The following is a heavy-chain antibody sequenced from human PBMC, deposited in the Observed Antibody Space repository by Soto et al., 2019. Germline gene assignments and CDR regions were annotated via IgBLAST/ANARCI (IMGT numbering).Heavy chain of an antibody. CDR3: ARGVVPAATEEYSVDY. Sequence: QVQLVQSGAEVKKPGSSVKVSCKASGDTFSSYAISWVRQAPGQGLEWMGGIIPIFGTANYAQKFQGRVTITADESTSTAYMDLSSLRSEDTAVYYCARGVVPAATEEYSVDYWGQGTLVTVSS. D-gene: IGHD2-2*01. V-gene: IGHV1-69*01. CDR1: GDTFSSYA. CDR2: IIPIFGTA. J-gene: IGHJ4*02.